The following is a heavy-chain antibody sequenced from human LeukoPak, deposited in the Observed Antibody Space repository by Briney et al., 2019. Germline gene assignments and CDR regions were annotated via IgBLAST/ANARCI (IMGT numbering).Heavy chain of an antibody. CDR1: GGSISLYH. V-gene: IGHV4-59*12. CDR2: IYYSGST. Sequence: SETLSLTCTVSGGSISLYHWSWIRQPPGKGLEWIGHIYYSGSTNYNPSLKSRVTISIDTSKNQFSLKLSSVTAADTAVYYCARWGRWWLQLPLYYYYGMDVWGQGTTVTVSS. CDR3: ARWGRWWLQLPLYYYYGMDV. J-gene: IGHJ6*02. D-gene: IGHD5-24*01.